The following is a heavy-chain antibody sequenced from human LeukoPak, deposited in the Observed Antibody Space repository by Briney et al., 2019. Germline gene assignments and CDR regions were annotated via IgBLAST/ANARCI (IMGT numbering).Heavy chain of an antibody. V-gene: IGHV3-48*02. CDR3: ARDHDWAFDY. J-gene: IGHJ4*02. CDR1: GFTFSAYS. CDR2: IRSSDNTI. D-gene: IGHD3-9*01. Sequence: GGSLRLSCAASGFTFSAYSMNWVRQPPGKGLEWISYIRSSDNTIFYADSVKGRFTISTDNAKNSLFLQMNSLRDEDTAVYYCARDHDWAFDYWGQGTLVTVSS.